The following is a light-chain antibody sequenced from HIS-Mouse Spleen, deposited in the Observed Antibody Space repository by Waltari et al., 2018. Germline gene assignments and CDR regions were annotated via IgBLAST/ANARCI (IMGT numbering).Light chain of an antibody. V-gene: IGLV2-14*03. CDR3: SSYTSSSFNVV. Sequence: QSALTQPASVSGSPGQSITISCTGTSSDVGGYNYVPWYQQHPGKAPRLMICAVSNRPSGGSHRLSGSRSGQSASLTMSGLQAEDEADYYCSSYTSSSFNVVFGGGTKLTVL. J-gene: IGLJ2*01. CDR2: AVS. CDR1: SSDVGGYNY.